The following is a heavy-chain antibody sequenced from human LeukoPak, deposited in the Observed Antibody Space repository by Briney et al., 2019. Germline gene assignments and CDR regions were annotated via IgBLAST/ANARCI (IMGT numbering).Heavy chain of an antibody. D-gene: IGHD2-2*01. CDR1: GYSFTSYW. CDR3: ARGYCSSTSCYGDAFDI. J-gene: IGHJ3*02. Sequence: ESLKLSCKGSGYSFTSYWIGWVRQMPGKGLEWMGIIYPGDSDTRYSPSFQGQVTISADKSISTAYLQWSSLKASDTAMYYCARGYCSSTSCYGDAFDIWGQGTMVTVSS. CDR2: IYPGDSDT. V-gene: IGHV5-51*01.